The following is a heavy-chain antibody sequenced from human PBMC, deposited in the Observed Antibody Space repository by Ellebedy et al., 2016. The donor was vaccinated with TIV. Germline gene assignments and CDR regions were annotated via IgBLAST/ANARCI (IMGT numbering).Heavy chain of an antibody. D-gene: IGHD6-19*01. V-gene: IGHV4-4*02. J-gene: IGHJ4*02. Sequence: SETLSLTCTVSGDSISSSNWWSWVRQPPGKGLEWIGEVFHSGSTNYNPSLKSRVAISVDTSKNQFSLKLTSVTAADTAVYYCARGDNSGWLLFDYWGQGTLVTVSS. CDR1: GDSISSSNW. CDR2: VFHSGST. CDR3: ARGDNSGWLLFDY.